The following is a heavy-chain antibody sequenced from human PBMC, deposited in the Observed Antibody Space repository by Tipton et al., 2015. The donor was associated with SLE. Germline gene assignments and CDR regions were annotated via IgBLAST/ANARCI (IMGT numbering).Heavy chain of an antibody. J-gene: IGHJ3*02. V-gene: IGHV5-10-1*01. CDR3: ARPGGIAAALHAFDI. CDR2: IDPSDSYT. Sequence: VQLVQSGAEVKKPGESLRISCKGSGYSFTSYWIGWVRQMPGKGLEWMGRIDPSDSYTNYSPSFQGHVTISADKSISTAYLQWSSLKASDTAMYYCARPGGIAAALHAFDIWGQGTMVTVSS. D-gene: IGHD6-13*01. CDR1: GYSFTSYW.